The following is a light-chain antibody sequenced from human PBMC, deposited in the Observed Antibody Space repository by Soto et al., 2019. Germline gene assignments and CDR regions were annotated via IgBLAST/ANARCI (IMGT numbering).Light chain of an antibody. CDR1: SSDVGGYNY. CDR3: NSYAGSNNLVV. CDR2: EVS. Sequence: QSALTQPPSASGSPGQSVTKSCTGTSSDVGGYNYVSWYQQHPGKAPKLMIYEVSKRPSGVPDRFSGSKSGNTASLTVSGLQAEDEADYYCNSYAGSNNLVVFGGGTKLTVL. J-gene: IGLJ2*01. V-gene: IGLV2-8*01.